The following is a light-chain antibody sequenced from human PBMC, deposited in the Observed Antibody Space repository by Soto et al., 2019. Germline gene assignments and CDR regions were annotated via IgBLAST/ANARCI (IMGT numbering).Light chain of an antibody. CDR3: QQVNDYPIT. CDR1: QGISSY. V-gene: IGKV1-9*01. Sequence: IQLTQSPSSLSASVGDRVTITCRASQGISSYLAWYQQKPGKAPKLLIYPASTLQSGVPSRFSGSGSGTEFTLTISSLQPEDFATYHCQQVNDYPITFGQGTRLEIK. CDR2: PAS. J-gene: IGKJ5*01.